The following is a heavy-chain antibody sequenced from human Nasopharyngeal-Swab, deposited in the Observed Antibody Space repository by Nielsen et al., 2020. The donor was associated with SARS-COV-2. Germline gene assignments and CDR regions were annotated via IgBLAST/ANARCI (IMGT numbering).Heavy chain of an antibody. J-gene: IGHJ6*03. Sequence: VRQAPGKGLEWVAVIWYDGSNKYYADSVKARFTVSRDNSKNRLYLQMNSLRAEDTAVYFCARDGSTIRRGPDYYYYYMDLWGKGTTVTVSS. D-gene: IGHD2/OR15-2a*01. V-gene: IGHV3-33*01. CDR3: ARDGSTIRRGPDYYYYYMDL. CDR2: IWYDGSNK.